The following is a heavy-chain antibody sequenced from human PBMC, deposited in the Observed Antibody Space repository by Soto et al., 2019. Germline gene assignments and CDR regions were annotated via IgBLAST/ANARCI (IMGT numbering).Heavy chain of an antibody. V-gene: IGHV1-69*12. CDR2: IIPIFGTA. D-gene: IGHD3-22*01. Sequence: QVQLVQSGAEVKKPGSSVKVSCKASGGTFSSYAISWVRQAPGQGLEWMGGIIPIFGTANYAQKFQGRVTITEDESXXTXSXXLSSLRSEDTAVYYCARGERRGYYYDSSGYGVFDYWGQGTLVTVSS. CDR1: GGTFSSYA. CDR3: ARGERRGYYYDSSGYGVFDY. J-gene: IGHJ4*02.